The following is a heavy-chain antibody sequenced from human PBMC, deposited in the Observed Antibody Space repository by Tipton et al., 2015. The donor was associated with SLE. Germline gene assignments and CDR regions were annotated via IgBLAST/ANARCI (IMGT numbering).Heavy chain of an antibody. J-gene: IGHJ1*01. CDR3: ARESLKFGESD. D-gene: IGHD3-10*01. CDR2: IYASGST. V-gene: IGHV4-61*02. CDR1: GGSISRGTYY. Sequence: TLSLTCTVSGGSISRGTYYWNWIRQPAGKGLEWIGRIYASGSTNYNPSLKSRVTISADTSKNQFSLELRSVTAADTAVYYCARESLKFGESDWGQGILVTVSS.